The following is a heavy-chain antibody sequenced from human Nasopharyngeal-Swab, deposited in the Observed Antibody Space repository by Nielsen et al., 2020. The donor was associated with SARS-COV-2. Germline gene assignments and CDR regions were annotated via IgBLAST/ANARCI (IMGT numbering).Heavy chain of an antibody. Sequence: GESLKISCAASGFTFSSYAMSWVRQAPGKVLEWVSAISGSGGSTYYADSVKGRFTISRDNSKNTLYLQMNGLRAEDTAVYYCARNPGVNPLMTTAFDYWGQGTLVTVSS. CDR2: ISGSGGST. D-gene: IGHD3-10*01. CDR3: ARNPGVNPLMTTAFDY. V-gene: IGHV3-23*01. J-gene: IGHJ4*02. CDR1: GFTFSSYA.